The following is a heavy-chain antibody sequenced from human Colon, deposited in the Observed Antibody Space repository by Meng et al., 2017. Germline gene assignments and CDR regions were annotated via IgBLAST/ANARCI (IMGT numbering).Heavy chain of an antibody. CDR1: GFTFTSYW. V-gene: IGHV3-7*01. CDR2: IKQDGSEK. D-gene: IGHD3-22*01. Sequence: GESLKISCIASGFTFTSYWMSWVRQAPGKGLEWVANIKQDGSEKYYVDSVKGRFTISRDNAKNSLYLQMNSLRPEDAAVYYCARALDYYDSSGYYHWGQGNLVT. CDR3: ARALDYYDSSGYYH. J-gene: IGHJ4*02.